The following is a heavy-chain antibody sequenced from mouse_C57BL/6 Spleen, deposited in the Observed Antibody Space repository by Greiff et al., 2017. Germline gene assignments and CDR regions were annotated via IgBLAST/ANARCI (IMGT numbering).Heavy chain of an antibody. D-gene: IGHD1-1*01. CDR3: ARTYYYPNWYFDV. CDR1: GFTFSDYG. Sequence: EVKLMESGGGLVQPGGSLNLSCAASGFTFSDYGMAWVRQAPRKGPEWVAFISNLAYSIYYADTVTGRFTISRGNAKNTLYLEMSSLRAEDTAMYYCARTYYYPNWYFDVWGTGTTVTVSA. CDR2: ISNLAYSI. J-gene: IGHJ1*03. V-gene: IGHV5-15*01.